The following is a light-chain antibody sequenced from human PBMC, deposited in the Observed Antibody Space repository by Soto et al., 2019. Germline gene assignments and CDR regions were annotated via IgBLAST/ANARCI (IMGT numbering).Light chain of an antibody. Sequence: EIVLTQSPGTLSLSPGERATLSCRASQSVGSNYLAWYQQKPGQAPRLLIYDGSSRATGIPDRISGSGSGTDFPLTISSLEPEDFAVYFCQHYGSSRGTFGQGTKLVIK. J-gene: IGKJ2*01. V-gene: IGKV3-20*01. CDR1: QSVGSNY. CDR3: QHYGSSRGT. CDR2: DGS.